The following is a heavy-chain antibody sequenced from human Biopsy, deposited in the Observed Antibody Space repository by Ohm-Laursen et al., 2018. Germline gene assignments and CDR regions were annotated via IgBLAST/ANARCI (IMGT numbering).Heavy chain of an antibody. CDR2: TYYSGST. V-gene: IGHV4-59*01. J-gene: IGHJ6*02. Sequence: GTLSPTCTVSGGSISRDYWAWIRQPPGKGLQWIGYTYYSGSTNYNPSLNSRVTIAVDTSKNQFSLRLTSVTAADTAVYYCVRSNYHYYGFDVWGQGTTVTVSS. CDR1: GGSISRDY. CDR3: VRSNYHYYGFDV.